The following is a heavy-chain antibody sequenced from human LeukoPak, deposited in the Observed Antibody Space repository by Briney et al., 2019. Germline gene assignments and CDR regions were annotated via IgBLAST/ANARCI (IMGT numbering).Heavy chain of an antibody. CDR1: GGSISSYY. CDR2: INHSGST. D-gene: IGHD1-1*01. Sequence: SETLSLTCTVSGGSISSYYWSWIRQPPGKGLEWIGEINHSGSTNYNPSLKSRVTISVDTSKNQFSLKLSSVTAADTAVYYCARGNWNDVVGYYFDYWGQGTLVTVSS. CDR3: ARGNWNDVVGYYFDY. J-gene: IGHJ4*02. V-gene: IGHV4-34*01.